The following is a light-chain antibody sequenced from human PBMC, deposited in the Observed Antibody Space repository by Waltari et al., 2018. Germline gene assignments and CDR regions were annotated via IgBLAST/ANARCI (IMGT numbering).Light chain of an antibody. V-gene: IGLV2-8*01. CDR1: PTAVGDWDS. Sequence: QSALTQPPSASGSPGQSVTLSCPAPPTAVGDWDSFPWYQQHPGTAPRLVIYEVTKRPSGISDRFSGSKSGNTASLTVSGLQPEDEADYYCSSYAGNNNFIFGGGTKLTVL. CDR3: SSYAGNNNFI. J-gene: IGLJ2*01. CDR2: EVT.